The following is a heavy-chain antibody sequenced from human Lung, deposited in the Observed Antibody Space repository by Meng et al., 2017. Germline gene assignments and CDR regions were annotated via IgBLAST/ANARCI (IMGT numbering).Heavy chain of an antibody. CDR2: IDPKNGDT. CDR1: GYNFPDYY. Sequence: QVQLGQSGAEVKKPGASGKVSCKPSGYNFPDYYIHWVRQAPGQGLEWMGRIDPKNGDTHYAQKFQGRVTMTGDTSISTAYMDLSGLRSDDTAVYYCARDEDISAAGKLFGDYWGQGTLVTVSS. V-gene: IGHV1-2*06. J-gene: IGHJ4*02. CDR3: ARDEDISAAGKLFGDY. D-gene: IGHD6-13*01.